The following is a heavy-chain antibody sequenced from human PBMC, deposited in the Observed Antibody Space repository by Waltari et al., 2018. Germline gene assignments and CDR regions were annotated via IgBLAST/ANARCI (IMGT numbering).Heavy chain of an antibody. V-gene: IGHV1-24*01. CDR1: GNTLTELS. D-gene: IGHD6-13*01. Sequence: QVQLVQSGAEVKKPGASVKVSCKVSGNTLTELSMHWVQQAPGKGLEWMGGFDPEDGETIYAQSFQGRVTMTEDTSTDTAYMEVSSLRSEDTAVYYCATSPIALFGTLYWGQGTLVTVSS. CDR2: FDPEDGET. CDR3: ATSPIALFGTLY. J-gene: IGHJ4*02.